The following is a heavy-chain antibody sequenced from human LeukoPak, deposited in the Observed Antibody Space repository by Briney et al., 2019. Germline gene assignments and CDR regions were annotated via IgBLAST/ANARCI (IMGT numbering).Heavy chain of an antibody. J-gene: IGHJ6*02. CDR2: INTNTGNP. D-gene: IGHD3-9*01. Sequence: ASVKVSCKASGYTFTSYAMNWVRQAPGQGLEWMGWINTNTGNPTYAQGLTGRFVFSLDTSVSTAYLQISSLKAEDTAVYYCARRYFDWLLPWYYYYGMDVWGQGTTVTVSS. CDR3: ARRYFDWLLPWYYYYGMDV. V-gene: IGHV7-4-1*02. CDR1: GYTFTSYA.